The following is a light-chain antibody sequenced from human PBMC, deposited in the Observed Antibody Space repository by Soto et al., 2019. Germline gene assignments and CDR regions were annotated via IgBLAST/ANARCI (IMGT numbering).Light chain of an antibody. CDR2: DVA. CDR3: GLYTIAETVV. J-gene: IGLJ2*01. V-gene: IGLV2-18*01. CDR1: KEVASYNR. Sequence: QSALTQPPSVSGSPGQSVTISCTGTKEVASYNRVSWYQQTPGTSPKLLIYDVAKRASGISDRFSGSKSGNTASLTISGLHTDDEGDYYCGLYTIAETVVLGGGTKVTVL.